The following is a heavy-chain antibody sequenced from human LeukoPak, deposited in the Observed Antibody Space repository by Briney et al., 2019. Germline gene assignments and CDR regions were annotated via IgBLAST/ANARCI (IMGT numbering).Heavy chain of an antibody. CDR1: GYTFTGYY. Sequence: ASVKVSCKASGYTFTGYYMHWVRQAPGQGLEWMGWINPNSGGTNYAQKFQGRVTMTRDTSISTAYMELSRLRSDDTAVYYCARLTTGYSSSWYPIKSFDYWGQGTLVTVSS. V-gene: IGHV1-2*02. CDR3: ARLTTGYSSSWYPIKSFDY. D-gene: IGHD6-13*01. J-gene: IGHJ4*02. CDR2: INPNSGGT.